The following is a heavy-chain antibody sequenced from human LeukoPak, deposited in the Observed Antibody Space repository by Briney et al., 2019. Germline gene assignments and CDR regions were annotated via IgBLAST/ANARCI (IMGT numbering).Heavy chain of an antibody. CDR2: IWYDGSNK. D-gene: IGHD5-12*01. J-gene: IGHJ4*02. V-gene: IGHV3-33*01. CDR1: GFTFSSYG. Sequence: PERSLRLSCAASGFTFSSYGMHWVRQAPGKGLEWVAVIWYDGSNKYYADSVKGRFTISRDNAKNTVYLQMNSLRAEDTAVYYCARGKYGGYFIDYWGQGTLVTVSS. CDR3: ARGKYGGYFIDY.